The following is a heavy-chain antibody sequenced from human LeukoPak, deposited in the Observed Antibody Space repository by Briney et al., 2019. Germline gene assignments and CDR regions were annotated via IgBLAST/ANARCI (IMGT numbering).Heavy chain of an antibody. CDR2: ISGSGGDT. CDR3: AKVLIWFGELRGSENWFDP. CDR1: GFTFNKYA. V-gene: IGHV3-23*01. J-gene: IGHJ5*02. Sequence: GGSLRLSCAASGFTFNKYAVSWVRQAPGKGLEWASVISGSGGDTYYADCVKGRFTISRDNSKNTVYLQMNSLRAEDTAVYYCAKVLIWFGELRGSENWFDPWGQGTLVAVSS. D-gene: IGHD3-10*01.